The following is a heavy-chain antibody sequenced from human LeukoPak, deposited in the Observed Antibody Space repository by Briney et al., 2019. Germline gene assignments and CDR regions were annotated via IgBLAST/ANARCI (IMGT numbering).Heavy chain of an antibody. CDR1: GGSISSHY. J-gene: IGHJ3*02. Sequence: SETLSLTCTVSGGSISSHYWSWIRQPPGKGLEWIGYIYYSGSTNYNPSLKSRVTISVDTSKNQFSLKLSSVTAADTAVYYCARDYSGYDWEEAFDIWGQGTMVTVSS. CDR2: IYYSGST. D-gene: IGHD5-12*01. CDR3: ARDYSGYDWEEAFDI. V-gene: IGHV4-59*11.